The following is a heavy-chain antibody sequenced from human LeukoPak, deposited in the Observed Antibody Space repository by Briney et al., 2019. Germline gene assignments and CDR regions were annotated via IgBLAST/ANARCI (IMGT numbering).Heavy chain of an antibody. V-gene: IGHV3-30*04. CDR1: GFTFSSYA. Sequence: GRSLRLSCAASGFTFSSYAMHWVRQAPGKGLEWVAAISYDGSNKYYADSVKGRFTISRDNSKNTLYLQMNSLRAEDTAVYYCASPTVAGTPYFDYWGQGTLATVSS. CDR3: ASPTVAGTPYFDY. J-gene: IGHJ4*02. D-gene: IGHD6-19*01. CDR2: ISYDGSNK.